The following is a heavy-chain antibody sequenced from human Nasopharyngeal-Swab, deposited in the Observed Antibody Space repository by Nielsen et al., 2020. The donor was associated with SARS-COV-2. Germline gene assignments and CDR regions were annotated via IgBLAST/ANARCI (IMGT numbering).Heavy chain of an antibody. CDR2: INPTVVST. J-gene: IGHJ6*02. D-gene: IGHD2-2*01. Sequence: ASVKVSCKASGYTFTSCYMHWVRQAPGQGLEWMGIINPTVVSTTYAQKFQGRVTMTRDTSTSTVYMELSSLRSEDTAVYYCARNIVVVPAAILYYYAMDVWGQGTTVTVSS. CDR3: ARNIVVVPAAILYYYAMDV. CDR1: GYTFTSCY. V-gene: IGHV1-46*01.